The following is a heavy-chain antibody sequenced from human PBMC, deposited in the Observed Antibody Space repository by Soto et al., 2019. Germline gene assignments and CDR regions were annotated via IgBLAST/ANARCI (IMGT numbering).Heavy chain of an antibody. J-gene: IGHJ4*02. D-gene: IGHD4-17*01. CDR2: IYYSGST. CDR1: GGSISSSSYY. Sequence: PSETLSLTCTVSGGSISSSSYYWGWIRQPPGKGLEWIGSIYYSGSTYYNPSLKSRVTISVDTSKNQFSLKLSSVTAADTAVYYCASLYGAYAINRDYWGQGTLVTVSS. V-gene: IGHV4-39*01. CDR3: ASLYGAYAINRDY.